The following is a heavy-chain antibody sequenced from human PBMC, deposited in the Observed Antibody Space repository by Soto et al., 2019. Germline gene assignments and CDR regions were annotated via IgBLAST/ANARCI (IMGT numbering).Heavy chain of an antibody. V-gene: IGHV3-23*01. Sequence: GGSLRLSCAASGFIFSTYAMTWVRQAPGKGPEWVSSIDGSGGTTYYADSVQGRFTISRDNSKNTLYLQVSSLTSEDTAVYYCALTTVTTYKRDYWGQGTLVTVSS. J-gene: IGHJ4*02. CDR1: GFIFSTYA. CDR2: IDGSGGTT. CDR3: ALTTVTTYKRDY. D-gene: IGHD4-17*01.